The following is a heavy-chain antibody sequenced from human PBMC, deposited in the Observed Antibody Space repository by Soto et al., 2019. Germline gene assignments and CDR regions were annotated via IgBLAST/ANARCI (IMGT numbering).Heavy chain of an antibody. V-gene: IGHV3-7*04. D-gene: IGHD3-16*02. CDR3: ARVDFDYVWGSFRLIGLDI. Sequence: EVHLVESGGGLVQPGGSLRLSCAASGFTFNTYWMSWVRQAPGKGLEWVASIKQDGSEKYYVDSVKGRFTISRDNARTSLYLQISSLRAEDTAVYYCARVDFDYVWGSFRLIGLDIWGQGTMVTVSS. CDR2: IKQDGSEK. J-gene: IGHJ3*02. CDR1: GFTFNTYW.